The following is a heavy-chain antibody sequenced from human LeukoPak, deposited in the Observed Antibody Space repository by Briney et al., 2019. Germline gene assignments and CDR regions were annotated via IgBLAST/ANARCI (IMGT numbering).Heavy chain of an antibody. J-gene: IGHJ4*02. CDR2: ITNSGVHT. CDR3: ARQPQVAHFDY. CDR1: GFTFTSYT. Sequence: GGSLRLSCAASGFTFTSYTMSWVRQAPGKGLEWVSSITNSGVHTYYTDSLKGRFTISRDNANNSLYLQMNSLSAEDTAIYYCARQPQVAHFDYWGQGTPVSVSS. V-gene: IGHV3-21*01. D-gene: IGHD2-15*01.